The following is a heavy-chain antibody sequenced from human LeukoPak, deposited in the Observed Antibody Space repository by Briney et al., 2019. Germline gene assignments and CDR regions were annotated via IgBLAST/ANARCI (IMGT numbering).Heavy chain of an antibody. V-gene: IGHV3-11*04. CDR1: GFIFSDYY. D-gene: IGHD3-3*01. Sequence: PGGSLRLSCAASGFIFSDYYMSWIRQAPGKGLEWDSYISSSGSTIYYADSVKGRFTISRDNAKNSLYLQMNSLRAEDTAVYYCARETPYYDFWSGYPSVGYFDYWGQGTLVTVSS. J-gene: IGHJ4*02. CDR3: ARETPYYDFWSGYPSVGYFDY. CDR2: ISSSGSTI.